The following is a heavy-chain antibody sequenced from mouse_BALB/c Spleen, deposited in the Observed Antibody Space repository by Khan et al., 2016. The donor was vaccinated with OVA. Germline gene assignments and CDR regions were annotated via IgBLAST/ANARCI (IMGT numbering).Heavy chain of an antibody. CDR1: GYTFTGYV. V-gene: IGHV1S136*01. CDR2: INPYNDAT. D-gene: IGHD4-1*01. J-gene: IGHJ2*01. Sequence: EVQLQQSGPELVKPGASVRMSCKASGYTFTGYVMHWVKQKPGQGLEWIGCINPYNDATKYNEDFQGKATLTSDKSSNTAYLELSSLTSEDSAVYYCASGDWESDYIDDWGQGTTLTVSS. CDR3: ASGDWESDYIDD.